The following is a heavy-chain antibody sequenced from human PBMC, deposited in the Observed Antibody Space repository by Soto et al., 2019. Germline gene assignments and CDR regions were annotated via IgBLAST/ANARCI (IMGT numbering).Heavy chain of an antibody. CDR3: AREKTSYGMDV. Sequence: QVQLVQSGAEVKKPGASVKVSCKASGYTFTSYXXNXXRQATGQGLEWMGWMNPNSGNTGYAQKFQGRVTMTRNTSISTAYMELSSLRSEDTAVYYCAREKTSYGMDVWGQGTTVTVSS. V-gene: IGHV1-8*01. J-gene: IGHJ6*02. CDR2: MNPNSGNT. CDR1: GYTFTSYX.